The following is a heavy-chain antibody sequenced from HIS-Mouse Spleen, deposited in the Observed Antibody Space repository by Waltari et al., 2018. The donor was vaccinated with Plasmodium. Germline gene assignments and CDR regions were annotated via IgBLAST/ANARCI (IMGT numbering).Heavy chain of an antibody. CDR3: ASSWYWYFDL. D-gene: IGHD6-13*01. CDR2: IKQDGSEK. Sequence: EVQLVESGGGLVQPGGSLRFSCSASGFPSVSDWMSWVRQAPGKGLEWVANIKQDGSEKYYVDSVKGRFTISRDNAKNSLYLQMNSLRAEDTAVYYCASSWYWYFDLWGRGTLVTVSS. CDR1: GFPSVSDW. V-gene: IGHV3-7*01. J-gene: IGHJ2*01.